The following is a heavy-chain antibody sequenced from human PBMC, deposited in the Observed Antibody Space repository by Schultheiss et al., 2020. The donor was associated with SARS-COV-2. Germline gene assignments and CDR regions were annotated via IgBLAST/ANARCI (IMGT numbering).Heavy chain of an antibody. D-gene: IGHD3-10*01. V-gene: IGHV3-7*03. J-gene: IGHJ4*02. CDR1: GFTFSHYV. CDR3: AKVYYYVSGRYSTPYFDY. CDR2: VNQGGSDK. Sequence: GGSLRLSCVASGFTFSHYVMSWVRQAPGKGLEWVANVNQGGSDKTYVDSVKGRFTISRDNAKSTLYLQMNSLRAEDTALYYCAKVYYYVSGRYSTPYFDYWGQGTLVTVSS.